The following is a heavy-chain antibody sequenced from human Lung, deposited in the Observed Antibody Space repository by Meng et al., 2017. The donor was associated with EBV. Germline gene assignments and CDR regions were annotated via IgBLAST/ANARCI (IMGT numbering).Heavy chain of an antibody. J-gene: IGHJ5*02. CDR3: ARVVAGRYNWFDP. CDR2: IYYSGST. V-gene: IGHV4-31*01. CDR1: GGSISSGGYY. Sequence: QLQLQGSGPGLVKPSPTLSLTCTVSGGSISSGGYYWSWIRQHPGKGLEWIGYIYYSGSTYYNPSLKSLVTISVDTSKNQFSLKLSSVTAADTAVYYCARVVAGRYNWFDPWGQGTLVTVSS. D-gene: IGHD6-6*01.